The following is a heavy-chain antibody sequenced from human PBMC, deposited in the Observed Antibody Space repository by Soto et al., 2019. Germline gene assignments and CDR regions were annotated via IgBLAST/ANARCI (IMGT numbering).Heavy chain of an antibody. CDR1: GFTFSSYA. J-gene: IGHJ6*02. V-gene: IGHV3-30-3*01. D-gene: IGHD2-15*01. CDR2: ISYDGSNK. Sequence: PGGSLRLSCAASGFTFSSYAMHWVRQAPGKGLEWVAVISYDGSNKYYADSVKGRFTISRDNSKNTLYLQMNSLRAEDTAVYYCASQYCSGGSCYGFYGMDVWGQGTTVTAP. CDR3: ASQYCSGGSCYGFYGMDV.